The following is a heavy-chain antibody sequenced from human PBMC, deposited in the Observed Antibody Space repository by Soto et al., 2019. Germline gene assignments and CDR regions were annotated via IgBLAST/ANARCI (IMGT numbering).Heavy chain of an antibody. V-gene: IGHV1-69*13. CDR2: IIPIFGTA. CDR3: ARVVTYYYDSSGYPT. J-gene: IGHJ5*02. Sequence: SVKVSCKASGGTFSSYAISWVRQAPGQGLEWMGGIIPIFGTANYAQKFQGRVTITADESTSTAYMELSSLRSEDTAVYYCARVVTYYYDSSGYPTWGQGTLVTVSS. D-gene: IGHD3-22*01. CDR1: GGTFSSYA.